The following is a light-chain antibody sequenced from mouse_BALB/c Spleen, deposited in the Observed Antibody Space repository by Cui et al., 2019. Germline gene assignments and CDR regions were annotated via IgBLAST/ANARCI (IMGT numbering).Light chain of an antibody. CDR2: EGN. Sequence: ETTVTQSPAALSVVTGEKVTIRSITSTDIDDDINWYQLKPREPPKLLISEGNTLRPGVPSRFSSSSYGTDFVFTIENTLSEDVADYCSLQSNNIPLAFGSVTKLEIK. V-gene: IGKV17-127*01. CDR1: TDIDDD. J-gene: IGKJ4*01. CDR3: LQSNNIPLA.